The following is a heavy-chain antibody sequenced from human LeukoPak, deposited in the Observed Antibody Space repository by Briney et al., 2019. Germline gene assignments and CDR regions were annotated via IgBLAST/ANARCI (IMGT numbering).Heavy chain of an antibody. CDR2: ITTSGSTI. J-gene: IGHJ4*02. CDR1: GFTFSSYE. D-gene: IGHD1-26*01. CDR3: VRDYRGFDY. V-gene: IGHV3-48*03. Sequence: PGGSLRLSCAASGFTFSSYELNWVRQAQGKGLEWVSYITTSGSTIYYADSVKGRFTISRENAENSLYLQMNSLRAEDTAVCYCVRDYRGFDYWGQGTLVTVSS.